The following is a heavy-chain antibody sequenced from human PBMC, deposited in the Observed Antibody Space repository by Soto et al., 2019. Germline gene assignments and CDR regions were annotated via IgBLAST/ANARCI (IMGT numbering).Heavy chain of an antibody. Sequence: WGSLRLSCAASGFTFSSYVMHWVRQAPGKGLEWVAVISYDGSNKYYADSVKGRFTISRDNSKNTLYLQMNSLRAEDTAVYYCAKELDSDYYYMDVWGKGNTVTVSS. CDR3: AKELDSDYYYMDV. D-gene: IGHD2-21*01. V-gene: IGHV3-30*18. CDR1: GFTFSSYV. CDR2: ISYDGSNK. J-gene: IGHJ6*03.